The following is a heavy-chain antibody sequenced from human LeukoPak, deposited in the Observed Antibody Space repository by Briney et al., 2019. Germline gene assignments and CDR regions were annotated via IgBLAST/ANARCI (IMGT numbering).Heavy chain of an antibody. Sequence: SVKVSCKASGGTFSSYTISWVRQAPGQGLEWMGRIIPILGIANYAQKFQGRVTITADKSTSTAYMELSSLRSEDAAVYYCARGSINSGYDWGNWFDPWGQGTLVTVSS. CDR2: IIPILGIA. CDR1: GGTFSSYT. J-gene: IGHJ5*02. CDR3: ARGSINSGYDWGNWFDP. D-gene: IGHD5-12*01. V-gene: IGHV1-69*02.